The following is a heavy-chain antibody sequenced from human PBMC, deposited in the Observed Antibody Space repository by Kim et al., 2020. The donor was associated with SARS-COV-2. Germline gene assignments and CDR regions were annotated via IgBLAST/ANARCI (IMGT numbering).Heavy chain of an antibody. CDR1: GGSFSGYY. Sequence: SETLSLTCAVYGGSFSGYYWSWIRQPPGKGLEWIGEINHSGSTNYNPSLKSRVTISVDTSKNQFSLKLSSVTAADTAVYYCARGKHYYDSSGYFPRFDYWGQGTLVTVSS. D-gene: IGHD3-22*01. CDR2: INHSGST. CDR3: ARGKHYYDSSGYFPRFDY. V-gene: IGHV4-34*01. J-gene: IGHJ4*02.